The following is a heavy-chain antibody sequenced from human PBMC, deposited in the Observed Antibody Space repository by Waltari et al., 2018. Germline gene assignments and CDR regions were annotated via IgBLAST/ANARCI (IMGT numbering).Heavy chain of an antibody. D-gene: IGHD2-15*01. CDR1: GFTFSSYA. CDR2: ISGSGGST. CDR3: AKDDLGYCSGGSCYLDY. J-gene: IGHJ4*02. V-gene: IGHV3-23*01. Sequence: EVQLLESGGGLVQPGGSLRLSCAASGFTFSSYAMSWVRQAPGKGLEWVSAISGSGGSTYYADSVKGLFTISRDNSKNTLYLQMNSLRAEDTAVYYCAKDDLGYCSGGSCYLDYWGQGTLVTVSS.